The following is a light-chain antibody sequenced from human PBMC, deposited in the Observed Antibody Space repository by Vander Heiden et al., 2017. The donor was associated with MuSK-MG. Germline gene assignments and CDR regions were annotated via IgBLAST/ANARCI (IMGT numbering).Light chain of an antibody. Sequence: DIVMTQSPDYLAVSLGERATINCKSSQSVLYSSNNQNYLAWYQQKPGQPPNLLISWASTRESGVPDRFSGSGSGTDFTLTISSLQAEDVAVYYCQQEVSTPLTFGGGTKVEIK. CDR1: QSVLYSSNNQNY. CDR2: WAS. V-gene: IGKV4-1*01. J-gene: IGKJ4*01. CDR3: QQEVSTPLT.